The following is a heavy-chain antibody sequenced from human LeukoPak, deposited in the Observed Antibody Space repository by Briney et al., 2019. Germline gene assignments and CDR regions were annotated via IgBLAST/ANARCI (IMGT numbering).Heavy chain of an antibody. D-gene: IGHD3-9*01. V-gene: IGHV3-30*18. J-gene: IGHJ3*01. CDR3: SKDLTIIFLSTDG. CDR1: GLTFSAYG. Sequence: SGGSLRLSCVASGLTFSAYGVQWVRQAPGKGLEWVAVISNDGDNKYYSNSVKGRFTISRDSSKNTLYLQMNSLSPENTAVYSVSKDLTIIFLSTDGGGLGTMVTVSS. CDR2: ISNDGDNK.